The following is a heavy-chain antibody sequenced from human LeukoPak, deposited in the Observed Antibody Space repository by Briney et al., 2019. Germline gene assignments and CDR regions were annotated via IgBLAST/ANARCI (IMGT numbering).Heavy chain of an antibody. D-gene: IGHD3-10*02. CDR3: AELGITMIGGV. Sequence: LSLTCAVYGGSFSDYYMSWIRQAPGKGLEWVPYISSSGSTIYYADSVKGRFTISRDNAKNSLYLQMNSLRAEDTAVYYCAELGITMIGGVWGKGTTVTISS. J-gene: IGHJ6*04. CDR2: ISSSGSTI. CDR1: GGSFSDYY. V-gene: IGHV3-11*04.